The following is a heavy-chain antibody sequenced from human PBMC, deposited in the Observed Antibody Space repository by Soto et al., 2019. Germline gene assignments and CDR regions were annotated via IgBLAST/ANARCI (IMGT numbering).Heavy chain of an antibody. CDR3: GRDHPTYCGGDCSSD. Sequence: SETLSLTCTVSGGSIRNYYWSWIRQHPGKGLEWIGYIYYSGSTYYNPSLKSRVTISVDTSKNQFSLKLSSVTAADTAVYYCGRDHPTYCGGDCSSDWGQGTLVTVSS. D-gene: IGHD2-21*01. V-gene: IGHV4-31*03. CDR1: GGSIRNYY. CDR2: IYYSGST. J-gene: IGHJ4*02.